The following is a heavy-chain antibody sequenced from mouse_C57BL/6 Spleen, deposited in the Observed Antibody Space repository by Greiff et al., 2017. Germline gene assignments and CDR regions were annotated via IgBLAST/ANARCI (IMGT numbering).Heavy chain of an antibody. CDR3: ARGGANEDAGYFAV. V-gene: IGHV1-66*01. CDR2: IYPGCGNT. Sequence: VQLQQSGPELVKPGASVKISCKASGYTFTSYHIHWVKQRHGQRLEWIGWIYPGCGNTKYNQKFKGKATLTVDPSSSTAYMQLNSLSSEDSAVDYGARGGANEDAGYFAVSGKGTTGTVSS. J-gene: IGHJ1*03. D-gene: IGHD4-1*01. CDR1: GYTFTSYH.